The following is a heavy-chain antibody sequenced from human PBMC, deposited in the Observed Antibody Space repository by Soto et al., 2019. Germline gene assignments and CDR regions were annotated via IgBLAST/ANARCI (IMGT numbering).Heavy chain of an antibody. D-gene: IGHD2-15*01. V-gene: IGHV1-2*04. CDR1: GYTFTGYY. CDR2: INPNSGGT. J-gene: IGHJ5*02. CDR3: ARGQTEAYREVLGYCSGGSCYSNWFDP. Sequence: ASVKVSCKASGYTFTGYYMHWVRQAPGQGLEWMGWINPNSGGTNYAQKFQGWVTMTRDTSISTAYMELSRLRSDDTAVYYCARGQTEAYREVLGYCSGGSCYSNWFDPWGQGTLVTVSS.